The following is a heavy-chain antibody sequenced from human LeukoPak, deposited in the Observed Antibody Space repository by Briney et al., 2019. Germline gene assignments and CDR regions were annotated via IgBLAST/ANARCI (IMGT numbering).Heavy chain of an antibody. D-gene: IGHD3-22*01. V-gene: IGHV1-2*02. CDR2: INPNSGGT. Sequence: ASVKVSCKASGYTFTGYYMHWVRQAPGQGLEWMGWINPNSGGTNYGQKFQGRVTMTRDTSISTAYMELSRLRSDDTAVYYCARTEPYYDSSGYLFQHWGQGTLVTVSS. J-gene: IGHJ1*01. CDR3: ARTEPYYDSSGYLFQH. CDR1: GYTFTGYY.